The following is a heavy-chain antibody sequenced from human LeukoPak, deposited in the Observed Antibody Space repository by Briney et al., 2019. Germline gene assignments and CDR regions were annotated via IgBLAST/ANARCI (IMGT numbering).Heavy chain of an antibody. V-gene: IGHV3-66*01. CDR3: ARGLAVAGTWWYFDL. D-gene: IGHD6-19*01. CDR1: GFTVSSNY. J-gene: IGHJ2*01. CDR2: IYSGGST. Sequence: PGGSLRLSCAASGFTVSSNYMSWVRQAPGKXLEWVSVIYSGGSTYYADSVKGRFTISRDNSKNTLYLQMNSLRAEDTAVYYCARGLAVAGTWWYFDLWGRGTLVTVSS.